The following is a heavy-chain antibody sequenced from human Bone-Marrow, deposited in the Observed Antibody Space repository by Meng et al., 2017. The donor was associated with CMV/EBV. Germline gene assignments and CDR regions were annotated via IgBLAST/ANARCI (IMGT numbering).Heavy chain of an antibody. CDR3: TTDRGYCSGGSCYPPFDY. CDR1: NAW. V-gene: IGHV3-15*07. J-gene: IGHJ4*02. CDR2: IKSKTDGEII. Sequence: NAWMNGVRQAPGKGLEWVGRIKSKTDGEIIDYAAPVKGRFTISRDDSKNTLYLQMNSLRTEDTAVYYCTTDRGYCSGGSCYPPFDYWGQGTLVTVSS. D-gene: IGHD2-15*01.